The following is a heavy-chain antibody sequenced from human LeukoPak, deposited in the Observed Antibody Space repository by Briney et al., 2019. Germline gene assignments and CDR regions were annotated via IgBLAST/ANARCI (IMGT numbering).Heavy chain of an antibody. CDR1: GYTFTGYY. V-gene: IGHV1-2*02. CDR3: ARDLGPGGYCSSTSCPPYYFDY. Sequence: ASVKVSCKASGYTFTGYYMHWVRQAPGQGLEWMGWIDPNSGGTNYAQKFQGRVTMTRDTSISTAYMELSSLRSEDTAVYYCARDLGPGGYCSSTSCPPYYFDYWGQGTLVTVSS. D-gene: IGHD2-2*01. CDR2: IDPNSGGT. J-gene: IGHJ4*02.